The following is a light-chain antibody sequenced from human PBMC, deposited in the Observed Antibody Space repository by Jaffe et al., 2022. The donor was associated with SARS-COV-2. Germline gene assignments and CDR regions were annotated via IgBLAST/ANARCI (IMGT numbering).Light chain of an antibody. Sequence: SYVLTQPPSVSVAPGQTARITCGGDNIGSKSVHWYQQKAGQAPVLVVYDDSDRPSGIPERFSGSNSGNTATLTISRVEDGDEADYYCQVWDRGGEYVVFGGGTKLTVL. V-gene: IGLV3-21*02. J-gene: IGLJ2*01. CDR3: QVWDRGGEYVV. CDR2: DDS. CDR1: NIGSKS.